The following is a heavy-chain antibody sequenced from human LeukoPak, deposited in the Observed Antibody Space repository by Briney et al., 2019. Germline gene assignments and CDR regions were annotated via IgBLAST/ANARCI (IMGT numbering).Heavy chain of an antibody. D-gene: IGHD1-26*01. CDR3: ARAHSGAPPNY. J-gene: IGHJ4*02. Sequence: ASVKVSCKASGYTFTTYHIHWVRQAPGQGLEWMGIINPGDGSTSYAQKFQGRVTMTRDTSTSTVYMELSSLRSEDTAVYYCARAHSGAPPNYWGQGTLVTVSS. CDR2: INPGDGST. V-gene: IGHV1-46*01. CDR1: GYTFTTYH.